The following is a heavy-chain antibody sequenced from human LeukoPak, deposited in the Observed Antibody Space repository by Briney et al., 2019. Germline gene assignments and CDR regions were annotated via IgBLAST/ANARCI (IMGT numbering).Heavy chain of an antibody. Sequence: PSETLSLTCAVYGGSFSGYYWSWIRRPPGKGLEWIGEINHSGSTNYNPSLKSRVTISVDTSKNQFSLKLSSVTAADTAVYYCARRPYDSNGYRRGGFDYWGQGTLVTVSS. D-gene: IGHD3-22*01. J-gene: IGHJ4*02. CDR1: GGSFSGYY. CDR2: INHSGST. CDR3: ARRPYDSNGYRRGGFDY. V-gene: IGHV4-34*01.